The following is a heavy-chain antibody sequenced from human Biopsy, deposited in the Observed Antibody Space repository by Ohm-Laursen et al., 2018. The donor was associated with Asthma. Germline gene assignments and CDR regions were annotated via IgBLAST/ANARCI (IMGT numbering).Heavy chain of an antibody. CDR3: ARAVDYSHYYCIDV. V-gene: IGHV1-18*01. D-gene: IGHD3-10*01. J-gene: IGHJ6*02. Sequence: ASVKVSCKTSGYTFNSAGITWVRQAPGQGLEWMGWISVYNGNTKVAQKLQDRVTMITDTSTSTAYMELRSLRSDDTGVYFCARAVDYSHYYCIDVWGQGTTVTVS. CDR1: GYTFNSAG. CDR2: ISVYNGNT.